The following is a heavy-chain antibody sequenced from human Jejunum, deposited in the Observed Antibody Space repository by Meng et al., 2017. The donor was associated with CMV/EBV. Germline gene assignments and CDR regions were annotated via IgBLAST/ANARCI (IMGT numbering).Heavy chain of an antibody. CDR1: GGAITSSSYD. V-gene: IGHV4-39*07. D-gene: IGHD3-10*01. Sequence: GGAITSSSYDWGWIRHPPGKGLEWIGSVYYSGTTYYNPSLKSRVTISVDTPTNHFSLKLSSVTAADTAVYYCAREGDKGNILLRVYWGQGTLVTVSS. CDR3: AREGDKGNILLRVY. J-gene: IGHJ4*02. CDR2: VYYSGTT.